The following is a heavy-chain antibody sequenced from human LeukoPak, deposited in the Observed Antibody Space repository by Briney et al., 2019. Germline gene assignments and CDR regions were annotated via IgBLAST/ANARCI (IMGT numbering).Heavy chain of an antibody. CDR2: IGGSGADT. CDR1: GFTFSSYP. V-gene: IGHV3-23*01. Sequence: GGSLRLSCAASGFTFSSYPMSWVRQAPGKGLEWVSGIGGSGADTYYADSVKGRFTISRDNSKNTLFLQMDSLRAEDTAVYYCGKDRQLDCWGQGTLATVSS. CDR3: GKDRQLDC. D-gene: IGHD1-1*01. J-gene: IGHJ4*02.